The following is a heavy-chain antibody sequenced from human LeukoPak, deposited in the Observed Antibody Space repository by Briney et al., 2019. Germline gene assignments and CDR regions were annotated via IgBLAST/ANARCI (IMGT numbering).Heavy chain of an antibody. J-gene: IGHJ4*02. Sequence: GESLKISCKGSGYSFTSYWIGWVRQMPGKGLEWMGIIYPGDSDTRYSPSFQGQVTISADKSISTAYLQWSSLKASDTDMYYCAVDGSQDYALYYFDYWGQGTLVTASS. D-gene: IGHD6-19*01. CDR2: IYPGDSDT. CDR1: GYSFTSYW. CDR3: AVDGSQDYALYYFDY. V-gene: IGHV5-51*01.